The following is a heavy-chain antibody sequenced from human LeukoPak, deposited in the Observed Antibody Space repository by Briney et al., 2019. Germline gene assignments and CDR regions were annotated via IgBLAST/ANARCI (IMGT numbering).Heavy chain of an antibody. D-gene: IGHD3-22*01. Sequence: ASVKVSCKASGGTFSSYAISWMRQAPGQGLEWMGGIIPIFGTANYAQKFQGRVTITADESATHLELSTLRSEDSAVYYCARGGDLITMIAGTFDPWGQGTLVTVSS. CDR2: IIPIFGTA. CDR1: GGTFSSYA. V-gene: IGHV1-69*13. J-gene: IGHJ5*02. CDR3: ARGGDLITMIAGTFDP.